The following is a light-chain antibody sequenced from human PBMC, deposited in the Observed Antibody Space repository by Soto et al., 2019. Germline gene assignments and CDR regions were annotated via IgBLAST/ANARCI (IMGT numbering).Light chain of an antibody. CDR1: SGSIASNY. J-gene: IGLJ3*02. CDR2: KDN. Sequence: NFMLTQPHSVSESPGKTVTISCTRSSGSIASNYVQWYQQRPGSSPTTVIYKDNQRPSGVPDRFSGSIDSSSNSASLTISGLKTEDEADYYCQSYGSSNQGVFGGGTKLTVL. CDR3: QSYGSSNQGV. V-gene: IGLV6-57*01.